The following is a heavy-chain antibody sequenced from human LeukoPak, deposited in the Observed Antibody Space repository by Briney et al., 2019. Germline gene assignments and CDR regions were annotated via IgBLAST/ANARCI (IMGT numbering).Heavy chain of an antibody. CDR3: ARDSRQVKGYYWFDC. CDR2: IKSEVCEI. V-gene: IGHV3-7*03. Sequence: HGGSVRLSCAASGFTFSNYWMSGVRQARGKGLEGVAHIKSEVCEIYCVDSVKGRFTIYRDNSKNTLDLQMNSLRADDTAGYFCARDSRQVKGYYWFDCWGQGTLVTVSS. CDR1: GFTFSNYW. J-gene: IGHJ4*02. D-gene: IGHD3-22*01.